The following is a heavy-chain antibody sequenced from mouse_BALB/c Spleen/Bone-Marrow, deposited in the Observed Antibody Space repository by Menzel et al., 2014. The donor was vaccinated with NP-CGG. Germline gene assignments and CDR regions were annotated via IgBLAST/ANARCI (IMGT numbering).Heavy chain of an antibody. CDR1: GFSLTSYG. Sequence: VMLVESGPGLVAPSQRLSITCTVSGFSLTSYGVHWVRQPPGKGLEWLGVIWAGGSTNYNSALMSRLSISKDNSKSQVFLKMNSLQTDDTAMYYCARDYYGSSYFDYWGQGTTLTVSS. V-gene: IGHV2-9*02. D-gene: IGHD1-1*01. CDR2: IWAGGST. J-gene: IGHJ2*01. CDR3: ARDYYGSSYFDY.